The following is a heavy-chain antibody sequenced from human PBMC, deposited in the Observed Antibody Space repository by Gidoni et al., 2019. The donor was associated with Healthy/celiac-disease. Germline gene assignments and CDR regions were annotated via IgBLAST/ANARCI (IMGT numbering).Heavy chain of an antibody. J-gene: IGHJ4*02. CDR2: ISGSGGST. V-gene: IGHV3-23*01. Sequence: EVQLLESGGGLVQPGGSLRLSCAASGFTFSSSAMSWVRQAPGKGLEWVSAISGSGGSTYYADSVKGRFTISRDNSKNTLYLQMNSLRAEDTAVYYCAKDLRGYSYGLGYYFDYWGQGTLVTVSS. CDR1: GFTFSSSA. CDR3: AKDLRGYSYGLGYYFDY. D-gene: IGHD5-18*01.